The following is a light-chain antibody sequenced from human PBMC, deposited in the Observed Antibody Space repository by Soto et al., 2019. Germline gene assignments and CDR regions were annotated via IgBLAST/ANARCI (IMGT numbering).Light chain of an antibody. V-gene: IGKV3-11*01. CDR1: QSVSSY. J-gene: IGKJ3*01. CDR3: QQRSSWPRFT. Sequence: EIVLTQSPATLSLSPGERATLSCSASQSVSSYLAWYRQKPGQAPRLLIYDVSNRATGIPARFSGSGSGTDFTLTISSLEPEDFAVYYCQQRSSWPRFTFGPGTKVDIK. CDR2: DVS.